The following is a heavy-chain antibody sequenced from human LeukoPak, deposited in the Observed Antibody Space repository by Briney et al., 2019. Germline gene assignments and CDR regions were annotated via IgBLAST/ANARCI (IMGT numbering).Heavy chain of an antibody. CDR1: GYTFTSYY. CDR3: ASGGDYYDSSGYYYPMTFDY. V-gene: IGHV1-3*01. CDR2: INAGNGNT. J-gene: IGHJ4*02. D-gene: IGHD3-22*01. Sequence: GASVKVSCKASGYTFTSYYMHWVRQAPGQGLEWMGWINAGNGNTKYSQKFQGRVTITRDTSASTAYMELSSLRSEDTAVYYCASGGDYYDSSGYYYPMTFDYWGQGTLVTVSS.